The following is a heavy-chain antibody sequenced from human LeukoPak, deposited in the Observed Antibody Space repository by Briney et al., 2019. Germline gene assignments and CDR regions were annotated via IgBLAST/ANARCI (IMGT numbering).Heavy chain of an antibody. CDR2: ISSSSSYI. CDR1: GFTFSSYS. J-gene: IGHJ4*02. Sequence: GGSLRLSCAASGFTFSSYSMNWVRQAPGKGLEWVSSISSSSSYIYYADSVKGRFTISRDNAKNSLYLQMNSLRAEDTAVYYCAKVYCTNGVCYEFDYWGQGTLVTVSS. D-gene: IGHD2-8*01. V-gene: IGHV3-21*04. CDR3: AKVYCTNGVCYEFDY.